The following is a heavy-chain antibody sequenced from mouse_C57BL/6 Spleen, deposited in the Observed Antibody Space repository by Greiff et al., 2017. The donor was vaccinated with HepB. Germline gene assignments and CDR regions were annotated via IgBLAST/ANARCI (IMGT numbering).Heavy chain of an antibody. CDR3: AREGVTAVGAMDD. Sequence: QVQLQQPGAELVMPGASVKLSCKASGYTFTSYWMHWVKQRPGQGLEWIGEIDPSDSYTNYNQKFKGKSTLTVDKASSTAYMQLSSLTSEDSAVYYCAREGVTAVGAMDDWGKGTTVTVSS. CDR2: IDPSDSYT. D-gene: IGHD1-1*01. V-gene: IGHV1-69*01. J-gene: IGHJ4*01. CDR1: GYTFTSYW.